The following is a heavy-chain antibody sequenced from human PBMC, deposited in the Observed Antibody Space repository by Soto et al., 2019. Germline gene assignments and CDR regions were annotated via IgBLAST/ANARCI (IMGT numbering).Heavy chain of an antibody. D-gene: IGHD2-2*01. CDR2: ISGSGGST. V-gene: IGHV3-23*01. CDR1: GFTFSSYA. Sequence: GGSLRLSCAASGFTFSSYAMSWVRQAPGKGLEWVSAISGSGGSTYYADSVKGRFTISRDNSKNTLYLQMNSLRAEDTAVYYCAKDPEAVPRTLQKQTLDYWGKEPRVTVA. J-gene: IGHJ4*02. CDR3: AKDPEAVPRTLQKQTLDY.